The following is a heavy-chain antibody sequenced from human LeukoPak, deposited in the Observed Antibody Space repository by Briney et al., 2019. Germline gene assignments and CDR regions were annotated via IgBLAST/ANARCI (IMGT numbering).Heavy chain of an antibody. V-gene: IGHV3-30*02. Sequence: GGSLRLSCAASGFTVSSYGMHWVRQAPGKGLEWVAFIRYDGSNKYYADSVKGRFTISRDNSKNTLYLQMNSLRSDDTAVYYCAVATISKVGSDYWGQGTLVTVSS. CDR3: AVATISKVGSDY. CDR1: GFTVSSYG. CDR2: IRYDGSNK. D-gene: IGHD5-12*01. J-gene: IGHJ4*02.